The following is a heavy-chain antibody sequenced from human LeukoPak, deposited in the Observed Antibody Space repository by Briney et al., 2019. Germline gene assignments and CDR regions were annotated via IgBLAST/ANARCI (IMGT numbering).Heavy chain of an antibody. CDR2: INSDGRST. CDR3: ARHYWWNYDY. V-gene: IGHV3-74*01. D-gene: IGHD1-7*01. CDR1: GFTFSSYW. J-gene: IGHJ4*02. Sequence: GGSLRLSCAASGFTFSSYWMHCVRQAPGKGRVWVSRINSDGRSTSYADSAKVRFTISTDNAKNTLYLKMNSLRAEETAVYYCARHYWWNYDYWGQGTLVTVSS.